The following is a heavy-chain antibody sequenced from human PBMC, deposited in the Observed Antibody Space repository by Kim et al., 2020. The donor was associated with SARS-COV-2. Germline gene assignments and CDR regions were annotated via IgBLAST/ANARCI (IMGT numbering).Heavy chain of an antibody. CDR3: ARGNGYAGRFDP. V-gene: IGHV3-21*01. Sequence: YHADSVKGRFTISRDTAKNSLYLQMNSLGAEDTAVFYCARGNGYAGRFDPWGQGTLVTVSS. D-gene: IGHD5-18*01. J-gene: IGHJ5*02.